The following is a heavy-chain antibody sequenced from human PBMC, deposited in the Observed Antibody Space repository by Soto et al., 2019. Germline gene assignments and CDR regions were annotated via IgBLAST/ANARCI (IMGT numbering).Heavy chain of an antibody. CDR3: AREGPGGYDTFYCYFMDV. CDR2: INSDGSST. D-gene: IGHD3-9*01. Sequence: GGYLRLSCAASGFTFSSYWMHWVRQAPGKGLVWVSRINSDGSSTSYADSVKGRFTISRDNAKNTLYLQMNSLRAEDTAVYYCAREGPGGYDTFYCYFMDVWGKGTTDIVSS. V-gene: IGHV3-74*01. CDR1: GFTFSSYW. J-gene: IGHJ6*03.